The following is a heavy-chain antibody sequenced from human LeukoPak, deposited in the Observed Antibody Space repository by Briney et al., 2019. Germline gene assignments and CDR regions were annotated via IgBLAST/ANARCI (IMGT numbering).Heavy chain of an antibody. D-gene: IGHD2-2*01. J-gene: IGHJ6*03. CDR1: GYSMRSGYY. CDR2: IYHSGST. Sequence: PSETLSLTCTVSGYSMRSGYYWGWIRLAPGKGLEWIGSIYHSGSTYYNLSLRRRVIMSVDTSKNQSSLKVNSVTAADTAIYYCARSHIVVVPAGRGSRYFYMDVWGRGTTVAVSS. V-gene: IGHV4-38-2*02. CDR3: ARSHIVVVPAGRGSRYFYMDV.